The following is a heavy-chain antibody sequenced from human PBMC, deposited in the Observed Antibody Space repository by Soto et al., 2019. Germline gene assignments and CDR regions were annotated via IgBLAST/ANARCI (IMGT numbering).Heavy chain of an antibody. CDR2: INSDGSST. V-gene: IGHV3-74*01. Sequence: EVQLVESGGGLVQPGGSLRLSCAASGFTFSSYWMHWVRQAPGKGLVWVSRINSDGSSTSYADSVKGRFTISRDNAKNTLYLKMNSLRAEDTAVYYCARGPREQWLVPHYYGMDVWGQGTTVTVSS. D-gene: IGHD6-19*01. J-gene: IGHJ6*02. CDR1: GFTFSSYW. CDR3: ARGPREQWLVPHYYGMDV.